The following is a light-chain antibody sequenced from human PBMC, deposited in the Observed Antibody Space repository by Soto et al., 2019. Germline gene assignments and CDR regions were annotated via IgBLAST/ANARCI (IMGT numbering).Light chain of an antibody. Sequence: EIVMTQSPATLSVSPGERATLSCRASQSISNNLAWYHQRPGQAPRLLIYGASTRPTGIPARFSGSGSGTEFTLTISSLQSEDFAVYYCQQYNNWWTFGQGTRVEIK. CDR1: QSISNN. CDR3: QQYNNWWT. V-gene: IGKV3-15*01. J-gene: IGKJ1*01. CDR2: GAS.